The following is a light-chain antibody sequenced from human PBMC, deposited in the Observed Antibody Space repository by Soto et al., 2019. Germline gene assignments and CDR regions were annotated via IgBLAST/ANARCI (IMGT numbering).Light chain of an antibody. J-gene: IGKJ1*01. CDR1: QTISSW. V-gene: IGKV1-5*03. CDR2: KAS. CDR3: QQYGSSSRT. Sequence: DIQMTQSPSTLSGSVGDRVTITCRASQTISSWLAWYQQKPGKAPKLLIYKASTLKSGVPSRFSGSGSATEFTLSISSLQPDDFATYYCQQYGSSSRTFGQGTKVDIK.